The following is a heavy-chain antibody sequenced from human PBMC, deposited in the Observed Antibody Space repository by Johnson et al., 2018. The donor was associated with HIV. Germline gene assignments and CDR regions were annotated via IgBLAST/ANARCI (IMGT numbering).Heavy chain of an antibody. CDR1: GFTVSSNE. CDR3: AREMLVPWDYDRTTWGGGDAFDI. V-gene: IGHV3-38-3*01. CDR2: ISGGST. J-gene: IGHJ3*02. D-gene: IGHD3-22*01. Sequence: VQLVESRGVLVQPGGSLRLSCAASGFTVSSNEMSWVRQAPGKGLEWVSSISGGSTYYADSVQGRFTISRDNSKNTLYLQMNSLRAEDTAVYYCAREMLVPWDYDRTTWGGGDAFDIWGQGTMVTVSS.